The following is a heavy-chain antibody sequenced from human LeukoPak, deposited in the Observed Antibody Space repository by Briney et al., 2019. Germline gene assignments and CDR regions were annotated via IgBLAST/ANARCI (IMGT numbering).Heavy chain of an antibody. V-gene: IGHV3-48*03. CDR1: GFTFSGYG. CDR3: ARDRSGCHPLDY. CDR2: ISSGGSDM. Sequence: GGSLRLSCAASGFTFSGYGMNWVRQAPGKGLEGVSYISSGGSDMYYVDSVKGRFTTSRDNAKNSLYLQMNSLRVEDRAIYYCARDRSGCHPLDYWGEGTLLTLPS. J-gene: IGHJ4*02. D-gene: IGHD2-15*01.